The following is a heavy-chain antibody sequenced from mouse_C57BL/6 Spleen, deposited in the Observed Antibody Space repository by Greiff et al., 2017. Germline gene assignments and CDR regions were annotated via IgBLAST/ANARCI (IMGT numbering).Heavy chain of an antibody. CDR3: ARNDYDSYYFDD. D-gene: IGHD2-4*01. Sequence: VQLQQSGADLVRPGTSVKISCKASGYTFTNYWIGWAKQRPGHGLEWIGDIYPGGGSTNYNEKFKCKATLTADKSSSTAYMQFSSLTAEDSAIYYCARNDYDSYYFDDWGQGTTLTVSS. CDR1: GYTFTNYW. CDR2: IYPGGGST. V-gene: IGHV1-63*01. J-gene: IGHJ2*01.